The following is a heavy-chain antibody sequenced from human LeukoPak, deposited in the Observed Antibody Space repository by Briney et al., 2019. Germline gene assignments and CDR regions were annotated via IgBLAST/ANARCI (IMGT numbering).Heavy chain of an antibody. CDR2: INPNSGVT. CDR1: GYTFTGYY. D-gene: IGHD4-23*01. CDR3: ARDRGTVVTLEYFDY. J-gene: IGHJ4*02. Sequence: ASVKVSCKASGYTFTGYYMHWVRQAPGQGLEWMGWINPNSGVTNYAQKFQGRVTMTRDTSISTAYMELRSLRSDDTAVYYCARDRGTVVTLEYFDYWGQGTLVTVSS. V-gene: IGHV1-2*02.